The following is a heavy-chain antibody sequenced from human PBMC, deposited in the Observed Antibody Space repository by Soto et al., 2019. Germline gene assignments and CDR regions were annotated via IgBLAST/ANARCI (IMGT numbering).Heavy chain of an antibody. J-gene: IGHJ6*02. CDR1: GGSISSGDYY. D-gene: IGHD2-8*01. Sequence: SETLSLTCTVSGGSISSGDYYWSWIRQPPGKGLEWIGYIYYSGSTYYNPSLKSRVTISVDTSKNQFSLKLSSVTAADTAVYYCARARSGDAIQQHYYGLDVWGQGTTVT. CDR2: IYYSGST. CDR3: ARARSGDAIQQHYYGLDV. V-gene: IGHV4-30-4*01.